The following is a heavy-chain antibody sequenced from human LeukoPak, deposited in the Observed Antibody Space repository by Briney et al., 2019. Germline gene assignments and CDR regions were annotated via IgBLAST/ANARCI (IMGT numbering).Heavy chain of an antibody. V-gene: IGHV7-4-1*02. Sequence: GASVKVSCKASGGAFSSYAISWVRQAPGQGLEWMGWINTNTGNPTYAQGFTGRFVFSLDTSVSTAYLQISSLKAEDTAVYYCARRFLEWEFDPWGQGTLVTVSS. CDR1: GGAFSSYA. J-gene: IGHJ5*02. CDR3: ARRFLEWEFDP. D-gene: IGHD3-3*01. CDR2: INTNTGNP.